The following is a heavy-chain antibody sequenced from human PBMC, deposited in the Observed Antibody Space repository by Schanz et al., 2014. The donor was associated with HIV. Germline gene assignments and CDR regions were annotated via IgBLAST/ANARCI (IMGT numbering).Heavy chain of an antibody. J-gene: IGHJ4*02. Sequence: EVQLVESGGDLVQSGGSLRLSCVASGFTFSNYFMTWVRQAPGKGLEWVAHIKSDGSAQDYVDSVKGRFTISRDNARNSVFLQMTSLRADDTAVYYCAREDWSLPDWGQGTLVTVSS. CDR2: IKSDGSAQ. CDR3: AREDWSLPD. V-gene: IGHV3-7*01. CDR1: GFTFSNYF. D-gene: IGHD3-3*01.